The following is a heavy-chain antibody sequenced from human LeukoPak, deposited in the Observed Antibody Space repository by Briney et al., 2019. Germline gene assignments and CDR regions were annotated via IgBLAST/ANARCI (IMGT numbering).Heavy chain of an antibody. CDR1: GSSISSDY. V-gene: IGHV4-59*08. CDR3: ARQGRNRDFCSSISCHYFDF. CDR2: IYHSGGT. Sequence: SETLSLTCTVSGSSISSDYWSWIRQPPGKALEWIGNIYHSGGTNYNPSLKSRVTISVDTSKTKFSLKLSSVTAADTAVYYCARQGRNRDFCSSISCHYFDFWGQGALATVSS. J-gene: IGHJ4*02. D-gene: IGHD2-2*01.